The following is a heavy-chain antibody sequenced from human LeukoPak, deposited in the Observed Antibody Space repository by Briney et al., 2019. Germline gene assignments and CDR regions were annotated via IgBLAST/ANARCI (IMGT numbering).Heavy chain of an antibody. CDR3: ARVISGNRMP. V-gene: IGHV1-8*01. D-gene: IGHD1-26*01. CDR2: MNPNSGNT. CDR1: GYTFTSYD. J-gene: IGHJ4*02. Sequence: ASVKVSCKASGYTFTSYDINWVRQATGQGPEWMGWMNPNSGNTGCAQKFQGRVTMTRDTSTNTAYMELSSLRSEDTAVYYCARVISGNRMPWGQETLVTVSS.